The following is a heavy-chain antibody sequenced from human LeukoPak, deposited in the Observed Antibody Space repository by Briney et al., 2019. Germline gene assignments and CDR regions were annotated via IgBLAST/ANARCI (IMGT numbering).Heavy chain of an antibody. CDR1: GFTFSSYA. V-gene: IGHV3-30*04. CDR2: ISYDGSNK. D-gene: IGHD6-13*01. Sequence: GGSLRLSCAASGFTFSSYAMHWVRQAPGKGLEWVPVISYDGSNKYYADSVKGRFTISRDNSKNTLYLQMNSLRAEDTAVYYCGREDEKQLANVFNIWGKGTMVTFSS. CDR3: GREDEKQLANVFNI. J-gene: IGHJ3*02.